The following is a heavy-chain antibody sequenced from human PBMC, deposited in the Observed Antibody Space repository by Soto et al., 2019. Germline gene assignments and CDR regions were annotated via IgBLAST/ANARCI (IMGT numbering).Heavy chain of an antibody. J-gene: IGHJ4*02. CDR3: ARYSSSIDY. D-gene: IGHD2-2*01. Sequence: QVQLMQSGAEVKKPGSSVKVSCKASGGTFSSYAISWVRQAPGQGLELMGGIIPIFGTTNYAQKFRGRVTITADESTSTAYMELSSLRSDDTAVYYCARYSSSIDYWGQGTLVTVSS. V-gene: IGHV1-69*01. CDR1: GGTFSSYA. CDR2: IIPIFGTT.